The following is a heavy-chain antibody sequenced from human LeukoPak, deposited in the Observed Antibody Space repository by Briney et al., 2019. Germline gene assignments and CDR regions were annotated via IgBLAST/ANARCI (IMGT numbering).Heavy chain of an antibody. Sequence: GGSLRLSCAASGFTFSSYGMHWVRQAPGKGLEWVAVISYDGSNKYYADSVKGRFTISRDNSKNTLYLQMNSLRAEDTAVCYCAKEAQWELQFDYWGQGTLVTVSS. CDR1: GFTFSSYG. CDR3: AKEAQWELQFDY. D-gene: IGHD1-26*01. J-gene: IGHJ4*02. CDR2: ISYDGSNK. V-gene: IGHV3-30*18.